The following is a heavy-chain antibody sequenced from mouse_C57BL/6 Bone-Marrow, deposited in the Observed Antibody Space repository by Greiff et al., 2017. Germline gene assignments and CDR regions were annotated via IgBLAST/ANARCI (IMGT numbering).Heavy chain of an antibody. CDR1: GFTFSDYY. Sequence: DVHLVESGGGLVQPGGSLKLSCAASGFTFSDYYMYWVRQTPEKRLEWVAYISNGGGSTYYPDTVKGRFTISRDNAKNTLYLQISRLKSEDTAMYYCARQGIYYYGSSYGGGFAYWGQGTLVTVSA. D-gene: IGHD1-1*01. J-gene: IGHJ3*01. V-gene: IGHV5-12*01. CDR2: ISNGGGST. CDR3: ARQGIYYYGSSYGGGFAY.